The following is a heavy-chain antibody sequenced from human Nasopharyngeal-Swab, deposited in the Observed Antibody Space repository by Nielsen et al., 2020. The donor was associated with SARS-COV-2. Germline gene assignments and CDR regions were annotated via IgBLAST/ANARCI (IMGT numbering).Heavy chain of an antibody. CDR2: ISSSSSTI. Sequence: GESLKISCAASGFTFSSYSLNLVREAPGKGLEWGSVISSSSSTIKYADSVKGRFTISRDNAKNSLYLQMNSLRAEDTAAYYCARDARLTIFGVDPPGYYGMDVWGQGTTVTVSS. J-gene: IGHJ6*02. V-gene: IGHV3-48*04. CDR3: ARDARLTIFGVDPPGYYGMDV. D-gene: IGHD3-3*01. CDR1: GFTFSSYS.